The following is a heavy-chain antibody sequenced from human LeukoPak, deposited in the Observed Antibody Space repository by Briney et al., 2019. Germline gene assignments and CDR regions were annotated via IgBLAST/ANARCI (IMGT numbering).Heavy chain of an antibody. CDR1: GYTFTNYA. J-gene: IGHJ4*01. V-gene: IGHV1-3*01. CDR3: ARLNGDDSSGYYFDY. Sequence: GASVKVSCKASGYTFTNYAVHWVRQAPGQRLEWMGWINAGNGNTKYSQKFQGRVTITRDTSASTAYMELTSLRSEDTVMYYCARLNGDDSSGYYFDYWGHGTLVTVSS. D-gene: IGHD3-22*01. CDR2: INAGNGNT.